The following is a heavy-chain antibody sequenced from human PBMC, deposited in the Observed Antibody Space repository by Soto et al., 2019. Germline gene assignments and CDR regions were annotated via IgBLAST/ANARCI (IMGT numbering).Heavy chain of an antibody. CDR1: GYIFVNYG. CDR2: ISPYSGNT. J-gene: IGHJ6*04. V-gene: IGHV1-18*01. D-gene: IGHD3-16*01. Sequence: QVQLVQSGDEVRKPGSSVKVSCKASGYIFVNYGIAWVRQAPGQGLEWMGWISPYSGNTHYASKVQGRLTMTTNSSTITAYMDLGSLTSDVTAVYYCANVDNYVPPTPQDVWGKGTTVSVSS. CDR3: ANVDNYVPPTPQDV.